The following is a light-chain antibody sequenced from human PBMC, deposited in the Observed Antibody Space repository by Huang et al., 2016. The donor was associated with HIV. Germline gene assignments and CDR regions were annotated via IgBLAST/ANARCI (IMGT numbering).Light chain of an antibody. J-gene: IGKJ1*01. CDR1: QSITTS. V-gene: IGKV1-39*01. CDR3: QQSYRTPDT. Sequence: DIQMTQSPSSLSASVGDRVTITCRASQSITTSLNWYQQRPGKAPKLLIYDVSTLQSGVPSRFSGSGSGTDFTLTISSLQPEDFATYHCQQSYRTPDTFGQGTKVEIK. CDR2: DVS.